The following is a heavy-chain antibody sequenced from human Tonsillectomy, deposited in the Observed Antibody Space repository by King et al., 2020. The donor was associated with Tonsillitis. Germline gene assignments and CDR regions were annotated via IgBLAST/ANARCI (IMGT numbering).Heavy chain of an antibody. CDR2: IYYSGST. Sequence: QLQESGPGLVKPSQTLSLTCTVSGGSINSGDYYWSWIRQPPGKGLEWIGSIYYSGSTYYNPSLKSRVTISVDTSKNQFSLKLNSVTAADTAVYYCARVLVGEYVPIDYWGQGTLVTVSS. CDR1: GGSINSGDYY. CDR3: ARVLVGEYVPIDY. V-gene: IGHV4-30-4*01. D-gene: IGHD3-10*01. J-gene: IGHJ4*02.